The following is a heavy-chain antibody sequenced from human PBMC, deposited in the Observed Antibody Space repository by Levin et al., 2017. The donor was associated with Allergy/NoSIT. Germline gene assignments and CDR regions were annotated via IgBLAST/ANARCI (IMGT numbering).Heavy chain of an antibody. V-gene: IGHV4-59*08. D-gene: IGHD2-15*01. CDR2: IYYSGST. CDR1: GGSISSYY. J-gene: IGHJ4*02. Sequence: SETLSLTCTVSGGSISSYYWSWIRQPPGKGLEWIGYIYYSGSTNYNPSLKSRVTISVDTSKNQFSLKLSSVTAADTAVYYCARHSYSGGSCSLDYWGQGTLVTVSS. CDR3: ARHSYSGGSCSLDY.